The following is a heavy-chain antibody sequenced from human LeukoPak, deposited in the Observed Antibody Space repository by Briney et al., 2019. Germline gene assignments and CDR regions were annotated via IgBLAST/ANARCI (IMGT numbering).Heavy chain of an antibody. CDR3: ARPSWGRYFDWLLYY. CDR2: MNPNSGNT. CDR1: GYTFTSYD. J-gene: IGHJ4*02. D-gene: IGHD3-9*01. V-gene: IGHV1-8*01. Sequence: GASVNVSCKASGYTFTSYDINWVRQATGQGLEWMGWMNPNSGNTGYAQKFQGRVTMTRNTSISTAYMELSSLRSEDTAVYYCARPSWGRYFDWLLYYWGQGTLVTVSS.